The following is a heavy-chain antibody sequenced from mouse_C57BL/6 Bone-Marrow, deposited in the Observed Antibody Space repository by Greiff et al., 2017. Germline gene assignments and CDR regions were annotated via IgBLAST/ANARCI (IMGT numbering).Heavy chain of an antibody. V-gene: IGHV2-6*03. J-gene: IGHJ4*01. CDR1: GFSLTSYG. CDR2: IWSDGST. Sequence: VKLQESGPGLVAPSPSLSITCTVSGFSLTSYGVHWVRQPPGKGLEWLVVIWSDGSTTYNSALKSRLSISKANSKSQVFLKMNSLQTDDTAMDYCARSSSNSYYDMDYWGQGTSATVSA. D-gene: IGHD1-1*01. CDR3: ARSSSNSYYDMDY.